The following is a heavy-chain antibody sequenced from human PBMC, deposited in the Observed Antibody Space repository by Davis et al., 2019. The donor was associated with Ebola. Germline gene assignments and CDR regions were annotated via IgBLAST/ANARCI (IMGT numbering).Heavy chain of an antibody. CDR3: AKAKFSGSALIGH. Sequence: PGGSLRLSCATSGFTFGDYTIHWVRQAPGKGLEWVSFINGDRGRIDYADSVKGRFTISGDNSKNSLYLQMNSLTTEDTALYYCAKAKFSGSALIGHWGQGTLVTVSS. V-gene: IGHV3-43*02. D-gene: IGHD1-26*01. J-gene: IGHJ4*02. CDR2: INGDRGRI. CDR1: GFTFGDYT.